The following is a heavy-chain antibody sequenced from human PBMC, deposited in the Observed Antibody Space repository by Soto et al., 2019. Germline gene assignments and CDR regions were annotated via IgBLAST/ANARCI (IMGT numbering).Heavy chain of an antibody. V-gene: IGHV1-8*01. J-gene: IGHJ4*02. CDR1: GYTFTDYD. CDR2: VSPDNGNA. CDR3: AVTTGY. D-gene: IGHD1-1*01. Sequence: QVQVVQSRAEVKKPGASVKVSCKTSGYTFTDYDINWVRQAPGQGLEWMGWVSPDNGNAGYAQHFQGRVTLTRDTSISTAYMELSSLTSEDTAVYYCAVTTGYWGQGTMVPVSS.